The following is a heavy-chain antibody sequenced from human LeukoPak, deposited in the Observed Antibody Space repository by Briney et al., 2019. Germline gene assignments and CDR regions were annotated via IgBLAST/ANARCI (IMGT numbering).Heavy chain of an antibody. V-gene: IGHV4-39*01. D-gene: IGHD3-10*01. J-gene: IGHJ6*03. CDR3: ARLGGVRGYYYYYMDV. CDR2: IHYGGST. CDR1: GDSISSGTYY. Sequence: SETLSLTCTVSGDSISSGTYYWGWIRQPPGKGLEWIGNIHYGGSTYYNPSLKSRVTISVDTSKKQFSLKLSSVTAADTALYYCARLGGVRGYYYYYMDVWGKGTTVTLSS.